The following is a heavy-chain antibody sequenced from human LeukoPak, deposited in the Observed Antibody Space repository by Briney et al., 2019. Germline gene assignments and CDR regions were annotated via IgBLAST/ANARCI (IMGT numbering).Heavy chain of an antibody. D-gene: IGHD1-7*01. J-gene: IGHJ4*02. V-gene: IGHV3-23*01. CDR3: AKERPETTAFDS. CDR2: ISGRSTKT. Sequence: GGSLRLSCAAYGFTFSSYPMYWVRRAPGKGLEWVSAISGRSTKTYYADSVKGRFTISRDDSKNTLFLQMNSLRAEDTAVYYCAKERPETTAFDSWGQGALVTVSS. CDR1: GFTFSSYP.